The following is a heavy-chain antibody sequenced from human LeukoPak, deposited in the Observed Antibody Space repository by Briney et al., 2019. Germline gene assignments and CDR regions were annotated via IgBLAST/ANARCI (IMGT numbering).Heavy chain of an antibody. CDR3: ARDGAFDY. CDR2: ISANIGGT. Sequence: ASVKVSCKASGYTFTDYYIHWLRQAPGQGLEWMGWISANIGGTNYAQKFRGRVTMNEDTSISTAYMELSGLTSDDTAVYYCARDGAFDYWGQGTLVTVSS. V-gene: IGHV1-2*02. CDR1: GYTFTDYY. J-gene: IGHJ4*02.